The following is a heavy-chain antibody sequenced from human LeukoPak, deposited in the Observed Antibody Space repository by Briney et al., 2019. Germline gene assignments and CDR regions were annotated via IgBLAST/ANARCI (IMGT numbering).Heavy chain of an antibody. Sequence: PGRSLRLSCAASGFTFSSYAMHWVRQAPGKGLDWVAVISYDGSNKYYADSVKGRFTISRDNSKNTLYLQMNSLRAEDTAVYYCVRLQYTAIRNYWGQGTLVTVSS. CDR1: GFTFSSYA. D-gene: IGHD5-18*01. CDR2: ISYDGSNK. V-gene: IGHV3-30-3*01. J-gene: IGHJ4*02. CDR3: VRLQYTAIRNY.